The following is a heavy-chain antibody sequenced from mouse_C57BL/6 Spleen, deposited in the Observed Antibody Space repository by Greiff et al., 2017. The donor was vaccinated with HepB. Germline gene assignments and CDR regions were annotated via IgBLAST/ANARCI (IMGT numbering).Heavy chain of an antibody. Sequence: VQLQQSGAELVRPGASVKLSCTASGFNIKDYYMHWVKQRPEQGLEWIGRIDPEDGDTEYAPKFQGKATMTADTSSNTAYLQLSSLTSEDTAVYYCTTVDYYGSTMYFDVWGTGTTVTVSS. J-gene: IGHJ1*03. CDR2: IDPEDGDT. CDR1: GFNIKDYY. D-gene: IGHD1-1*01. V-gene: IGHV14-1*01. CDR3: TTVDYYGSTMYFDV.